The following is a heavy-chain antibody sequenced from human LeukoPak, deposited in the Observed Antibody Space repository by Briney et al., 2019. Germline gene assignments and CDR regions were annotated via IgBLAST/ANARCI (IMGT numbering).Heavy chain of an antibody. V-gene: IGHV4-34*01. Sequence: PSETLSLTCAVHRGSFSGYYWSSIRQPPGKGLEWIGEINHSGSTNYNPSRKCRVTMSVDTSKNQFSLKLSSVTSADTAVYYCARASPGEIIDSGSYYYYYGMDVWGQGTTVTVSS. CDR1: RGSFSGYY. D-gene: IGHD1-26*01. CDR2: INHSGST. J-gene: IGHJ6*02. CDR3: ARASPGEIIDSGSYYYYYGMDV.